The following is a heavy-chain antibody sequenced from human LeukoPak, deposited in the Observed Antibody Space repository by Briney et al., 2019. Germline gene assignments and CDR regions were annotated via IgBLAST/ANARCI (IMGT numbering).Heavy chain of an antibody. D-gene: IGHD3-22*01. J-gene: IGHJ4*02. V-gene: IGHV3-49*04. Sequence: PGRSLRLSCTASGFTFGDYAMSWVRQAPGKGLEWVGFIRSKAYGGTTEYAASVKGRFTISRDDSKSIAYLQMNSLKTEDTAVYYCTRVRPFHNDKIYWGQGTLVTVSS. CDR2: IRSKAYGGTT. CDR1: GFTFGDYA. CDR3: TRVRPFHNDKIY.